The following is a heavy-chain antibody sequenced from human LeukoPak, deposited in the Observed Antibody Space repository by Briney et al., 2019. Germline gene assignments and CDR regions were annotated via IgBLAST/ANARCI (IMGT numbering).Heavy chain of an antibody. CDR3: ARAPYYYGSGSSPFDY. V-gene: IGHV4-34*01. Sequence: SETLSLTCAVYGGSFSGYYWSWIRQPPGKGLEWIGEINHSGSTNYNPSLKSRVTISVDTSKNQFSLKLSSVTAADTAVYYCARAPYYYGSGSSPFDYWGQGTLVTVSS. D-gene: IGHD3-10*01. CDR1: GGSFSGYY. J-gene: IGHJ4*02. CDR2: INHSGST.